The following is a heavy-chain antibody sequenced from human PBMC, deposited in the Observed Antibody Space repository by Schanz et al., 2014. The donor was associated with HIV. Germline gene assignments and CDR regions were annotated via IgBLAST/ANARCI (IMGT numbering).Heavy chain of an antibody. V-gene: IGHV3-33*06. J-gene: IGHJ6*02. Sequence: QVQLVESGGGVVQPGRSLRLSCAASGFTFRSYGMHWVRQAPGKGLEWVALIWYDGSNKIYADSVKGRLTISRDNSKNTLNLQMKSLRAEDTAVYYCAKDRNYYDSKYRGKGNYYYYYGMDVWGQGTTVTVSS. CDR1: GFTFRSYG. D-gene: IGHD3-22*01. CDR3: AKDRNYYDSKYRGKGNYYYYYGMDV. CDR2: IWYDGSNK.